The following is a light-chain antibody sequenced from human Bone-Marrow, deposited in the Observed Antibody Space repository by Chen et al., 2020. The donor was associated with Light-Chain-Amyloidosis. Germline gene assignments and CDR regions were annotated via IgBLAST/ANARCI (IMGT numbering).Light chain of an antibody. J-gene: IGLJ3*02. Sequence: SYVLTQPSSVSVAPGQTATIACGGNNIGSKSVHWYQQTPGQAPLLVVYDDSDRPSGIPERLSGSKSGNTATLTISRVEAGDEADYCGQVWDWSRDGPVFGGGTKLTVL. CDR2: DDS. V-gene: IGLV3-21*02. CDR1: NIGSKS. CDR3: QVWDWSRDGPV.